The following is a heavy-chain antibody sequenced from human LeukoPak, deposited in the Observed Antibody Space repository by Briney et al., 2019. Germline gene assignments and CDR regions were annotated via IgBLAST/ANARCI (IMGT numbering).Heavy chain of an antibody. V-gene: IGHV3-30*02. D-gene: IGHD3-9*01. J-gene: IGHJ4*02. CDR1: GFTFSSDA. CDR3: AKCMDILTGYLWSLDY. Sequence: PGGSLRLSCVASGFTFSSDAMHWVRQAPGKGLEWVAFIRYDGGNKYYADSVKGRFTVSRDNSKNTLSLQMNSLRAEDTAVYYCAKCMDILTGYLWSLDYWGQGTLVTVSS. CDR2: IRYDGGNK.